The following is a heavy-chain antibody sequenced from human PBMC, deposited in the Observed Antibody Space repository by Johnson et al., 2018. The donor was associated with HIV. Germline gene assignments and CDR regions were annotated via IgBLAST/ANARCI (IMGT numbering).Heavy chain of an antibody. Sequence: QVQLVESGGGVVQPGRSLRLSCVASGFTFSRYAMHWVRQAPGKGLEWVSGINWNGGTTYYADSVNGRFTISRDNSKNTLYLQMNSLRAEDTAVYYCAKDQWSSSWTNDAFDIWGQGTMVTVSS. CDR1: GFTFSRYA. CDR3: AKDQWSSSWTNDAFDI. J-gene: IGHJ3*02. D-gene: IGHD6-13*01. V-gene: IGHV3-NL1*01. CDR2: INWNGGTT.